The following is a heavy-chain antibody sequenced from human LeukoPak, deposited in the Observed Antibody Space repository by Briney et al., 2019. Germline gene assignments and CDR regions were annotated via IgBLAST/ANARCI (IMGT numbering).Heavy chain of an antibody. CDR2: INSDGSST. J-gene: IGHJ3*02. Sequence: GGSLRLSCAASGFTFSSYWMHWVRQAPGKGLVWVSLINSDGSSTIYADSVKGRFTISRDNVKNTLYLQMNSLRAEDTAVYYCARGLTIFGVVNDAFDIWGQGTMVTLSS. CDR1: GFTFSSYW. CDR3: ARGLTIFGVVNDAFDI. D-gene: IGHD3-3*01. V-gene: IGHV3-74*01.